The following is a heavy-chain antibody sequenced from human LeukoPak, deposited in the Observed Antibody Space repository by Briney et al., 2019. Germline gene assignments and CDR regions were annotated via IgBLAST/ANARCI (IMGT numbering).Heavy chain of an antibody. D-gene: IGHD3-10*01. CDR2: IYHSGST. J-gene: IGHJ4*02. V-gene: IGHV4-39*07. Sequence: SETLSLTCTVSGGSISSSSYYWGWIRQPPGKGLEWIGSIYHSGSTYYNPSLKSRVTISVDTSKNQFSLKLSSVTAADTAVYYCARLVRGVIITYFDYWGQGTLVTVSS. CDR3: ARLVRGVIITYFDY. CDR1: GGSISSSSYY.